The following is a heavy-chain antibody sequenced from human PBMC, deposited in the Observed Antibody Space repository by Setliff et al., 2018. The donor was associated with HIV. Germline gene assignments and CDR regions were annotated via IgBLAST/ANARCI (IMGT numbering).Heavy chain of an antibody. CDR2: INPSGGST. Sequence: ASVKVSCKASGYTFTSYYMHWVRQAPGQGLEWMGIINPSGGSTSYAQKFQGRVSIITDESTTTAYMELRSLTSDDTAVYYCARGSSWQYYYYYYMDVWGKGTTVTVSS. D-gene: IGHD6-13*01. V-gene: IGHV1-46*01. J-gene: IGHJ6*03. CDR1: GYTFTSYY. CDR3: ARGSSWQYYYYYYMDV.